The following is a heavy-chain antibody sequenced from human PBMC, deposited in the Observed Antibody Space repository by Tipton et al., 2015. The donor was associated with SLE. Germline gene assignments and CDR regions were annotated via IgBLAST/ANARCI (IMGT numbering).Heavy chain of an antibody. CDR3: ARWGAQLGTDNWFDP. V-gene: IGHV4-30-2*01. D-gene: IGHD1-14*01. CDR2: IYHSGST. CDR1: GDSISSSGHY. Sequence: TLSLTCTVSGDSISSSGHYWGWIRRPPGKGLEWIGYIYHSGSTYYNPSLKSRVTISVDRSKNQFSLKLSSVTAADTAVYYCARWGAQLGTDNWFDPWGQGTLVTVSS. J-gene: IGHJ5*02.